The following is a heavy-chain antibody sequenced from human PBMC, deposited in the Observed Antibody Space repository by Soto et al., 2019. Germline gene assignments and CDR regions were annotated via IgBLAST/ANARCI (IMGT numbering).Heavy chain of an antibody. V-gene: IGHV4-4*02. CDR3: ARDRSDSYYYYGMDV. CDR2: IYHSGST. CDR1: GGSISSSNW. J-gene: IGHJ6*02. Sequence: PSETLSLTCAVSGGSISSSNWWSWVRQPPGKGLEWIGEIYHSGSTNYNPSLKSRVTISVDKSKNQFSLKLSSVTAADTAVYYCARDRSDSYYYYGMDVWGQGTTVTVSS.